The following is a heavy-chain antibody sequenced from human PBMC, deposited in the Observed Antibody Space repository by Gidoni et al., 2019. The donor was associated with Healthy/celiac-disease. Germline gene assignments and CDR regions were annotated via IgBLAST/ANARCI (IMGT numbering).Heavy chain of an antibody. CDR2: ISYAGSNK. J-gene: IGHJ3*02. Sequence: QVQLVESGGGVVQPGWSLRLTCAASGFSFSSYAMHWVRLAPGKGLAGVAVISYAGSNKYYANSVKGRFTISRDNSKNTLYLQMNSLRAEDTAVYYCARDYRSLYAFDIWGQGTMVTVSS. V-gene: IGHV3-30-3*01. CDR1: GFSFSSYA. CDR3: ARDYRSLYAFDI.